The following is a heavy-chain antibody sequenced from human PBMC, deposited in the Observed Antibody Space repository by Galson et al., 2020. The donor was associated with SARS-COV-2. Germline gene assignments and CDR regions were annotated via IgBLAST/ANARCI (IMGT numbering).Heavy chain of an antibody. CDR2: IYYSGST. D-gene: IGHD4-17*01. CDR3: ARGGRSITVTPVDY. V-gene: IGHV4-31*03. J-gene: IGHJ4*02. Sequence: SETLSLTCTVSGGSISSGGYYWSWIRQHPGKGLEWIGYIYYSGSTYYNPSLKSRVTISVDTSKNQFSLKLSSVTAADTAVYYCARGGRSITVTPVDYWGQGTLVTVSS. CDR1: GGSISSGGYY.